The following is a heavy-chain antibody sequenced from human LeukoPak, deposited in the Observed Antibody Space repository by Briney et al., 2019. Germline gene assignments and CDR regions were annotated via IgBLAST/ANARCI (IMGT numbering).Heavy chain of an antibody. CDR1: GVSLSTSGVG. J-gene: IGHJ3*02. D-gene: IGHD2-15*01. Sequence: PTLVKPTQTLTLTCTFSGVSLSTSGVGVGWIRQPPGKALEGLALTYWDDDKRYSPSLKSRLTITKDTSKNQVVLTMTNMDPVDIATYYCAHSLRGYCSGGSCYWTHDAFDIWGQGTMVTVSS. CDR2: TYWDDDK. CDR3: AHSLRGYCSGGSCYWTHDAFDI. V-gene: IGHV2-5*02.